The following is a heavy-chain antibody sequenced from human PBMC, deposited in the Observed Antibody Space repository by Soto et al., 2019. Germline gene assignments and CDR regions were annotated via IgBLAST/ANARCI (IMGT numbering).Heavy chain of an antibody. J-gene: IGHJ5*02. Sequence: LEILSLTCAVYGGSFSGYYWSWIRQPPGKGLEWIGEINHSGSTNYNPSLKSRVTISVDTSKNQFSLKLSSVTAADTAVYYCARGKKGYIWGSYRYTYNWFDPWGQGTLVTVSS. CDR2: INHSGST. D-gene: IGHD3-16*02. CDR3: ARGKKGYIWGSYRYTYNWFDP. CDR1: GGSFSGYY. V-gene: IGHV4-34*01.